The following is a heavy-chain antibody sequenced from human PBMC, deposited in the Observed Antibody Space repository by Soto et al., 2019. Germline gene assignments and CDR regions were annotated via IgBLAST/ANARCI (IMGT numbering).Heavy chain of an antibody. Sequence: QITLKESGPTLVKPTQTLTLTCTFSGFSLSTSGVCVGWIRPPPGKSLEWLALIYWDDAKRYSPSLKSRRTITKDTSKNPVVLTMTNKDPVDTATYYCAHLFVGYDFWSGPDYWGQGTLVTVAA. J-gene: IGHJ4*02. CDR2: IYWDDAK. CDR3: AHLFVGYDFWSGPDY. CDR1: GFSLSTSGVC. V-gene: IGHV2-5*02. D-gene: IGHD3-3*01.